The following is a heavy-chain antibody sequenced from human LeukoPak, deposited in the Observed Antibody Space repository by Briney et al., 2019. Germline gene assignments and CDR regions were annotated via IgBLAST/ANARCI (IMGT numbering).Heavy chain of an antibody. CDR2: INPNSGGT. Sequence: ASVKVSCKASGYTFTGYYIHWVRLVPGQGLEWMGWINPNSGGTNYAQKFQGRVTMTRDTSISTAYMELSRLRSDDTAVYYCARAGYYESSGYRNWFDPWGQGTLVTVSS. CDR1: GYTFTGYY. V-gene: IGHV1-2*02. D-gene: IGHD3-22*01. CDR3: ARAGYYESSGYRNWFDP. J-gene: IGHJ5*02.